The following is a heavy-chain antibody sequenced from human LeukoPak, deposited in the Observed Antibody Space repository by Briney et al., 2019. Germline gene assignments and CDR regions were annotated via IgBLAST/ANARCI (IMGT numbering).Heavy chain of an antibody. CDR3: ARDVHGWGPFDP. Sequence: PSETLSLTCIVSGGSISSSSYYWDWIRQSPGKGLEWLGSIYYVGSTYYNPSLKSRVTISEDTSKNQFSLKLSSVTAADTAVYYCARDVHGWGPFDPWGQGTLVTVSS. D-gene: IGHD1-26*01. J-gene: IGHJ5*02. CDR2: IYYVGST. CDR1: GGSISSSSYY. V-gene: IGHV4-39*07.